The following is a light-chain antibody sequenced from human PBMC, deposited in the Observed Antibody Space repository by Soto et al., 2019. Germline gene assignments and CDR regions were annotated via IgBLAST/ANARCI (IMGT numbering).Light chain of an antibody. CDR2: DVS. CDR3: SSFRRSSTSYV. V-gene: IGLV2-14*03. CDR1: SRDMGDSNY. Sequence: QSVLTQPASVSGSPGQSITISCTGTSRDMGDSNYVAWDQQHPGKDPKLGSYDVSNRPSGDSKRFSVSKSANAASLTISGLQAEDEADYYCSSFRRSSTSYVFGTGTKVTVL. J-gene: IGLJ1*01.